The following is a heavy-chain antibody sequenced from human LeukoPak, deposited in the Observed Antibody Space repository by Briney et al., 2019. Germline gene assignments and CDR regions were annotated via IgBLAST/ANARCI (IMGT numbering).Heavy chain of an antibody. CDR1: GYTFTSYD. Sequence: ASVKVSCKASGYTFTSYDTNWVRQATGQGLEWMGWMNPNSGNTGYAQKFQGRVTMTRNTSISTAYMELSGLRSEDTAVYYCARVTYYYGSGSYYTSDYWGQGTLVTVSS. V-gene: IGHV1-8*01. J-gene: IGHJ4*02. CDR2: MNPNSGNT. CDR3: ARVTYYYGSGSYYTSDY. D-gene: IGHD3-10*01.